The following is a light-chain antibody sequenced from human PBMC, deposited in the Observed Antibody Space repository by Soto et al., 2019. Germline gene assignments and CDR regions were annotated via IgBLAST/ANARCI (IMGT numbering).Light chain of an antibody. CDR1: SSDVGGYNY. Sequence: QSALTQPASVSGSPGQSITISCTGTSSDVGGYNYVSWYQQHPGKAPKLMIYDVSNRPSGVSNRFSGSKSGNTASLTISGLQPEDEADYYCSSYTGSSNPVVFGGGTKLTVL. CDR2: DVS. CDR3: SSYTGSSNPVV. J-gene: IGLJ2*01. V-gene: IGLV2-14*01.